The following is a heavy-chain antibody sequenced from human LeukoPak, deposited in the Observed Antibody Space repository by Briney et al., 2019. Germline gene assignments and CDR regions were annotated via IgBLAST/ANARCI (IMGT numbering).Heavy chain of an antibody. CDR1: GASITGGFSA. J-gene: IGHJ5*02. CDR2: ISHAGTT. V-gene: IGHV4-39*02. CDR3: ARDPAAFDGPSNFVDT. Sequence: SGTLSLTCTVSGASITGGFSAWGWVRQTPGKALEWIGTISHAGTTFLNPSLKSRVTISVDAAKSHVSLRLTSVTAADSATYFWARDPAAFDGPSNFVDTWGEGILGTV. D-gene: IGHD6-25*01.